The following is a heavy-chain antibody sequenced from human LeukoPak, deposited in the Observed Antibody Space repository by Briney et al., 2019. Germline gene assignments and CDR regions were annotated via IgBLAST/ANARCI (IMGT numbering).Heavy chain of an antibody. Sequence: GGSLRLSCAASGSTFSSYSMNWVRQAPGKGLEWVSYISSSSSTIYYADSVKGRFTISRDNAKNSLYLQMNSLGDEDTAVYYCARGSYDFWSGYHDAFDIWGQGTMVTVSS. CDR3: ARGSYDFWSGYHDAFDI. CDR2: ISSSSSTI. D-gene: IGHD3-3*01. V-gene: IGHV3-48*02. J-gene: IGHJ3*02. CDR1: GSTFSSYS.